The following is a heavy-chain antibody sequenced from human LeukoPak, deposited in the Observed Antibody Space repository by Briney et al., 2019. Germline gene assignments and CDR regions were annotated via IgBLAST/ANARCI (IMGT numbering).Heavy chain of an antibody. D-gene: IGHD1-1*01. Sequence: GKSLRLSCAASGFTFSTYWMTWVRQAPGKGLEWVANIKTDGSQIYYVDSVKGRFTISRDNAKNSLYLQMNSLRAEDTAVYYCARDLNWETYWGQGTLVTVSS. V-gene: IGHV3-7*01. J-gene: IGHJ4*02. CDR2: IKTDGSQI. CDR1: GFTFSTYW. CDR3: ARDLNWETY.